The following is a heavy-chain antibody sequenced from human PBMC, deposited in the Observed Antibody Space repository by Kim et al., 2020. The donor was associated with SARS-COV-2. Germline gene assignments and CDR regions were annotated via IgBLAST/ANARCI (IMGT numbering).Heavy chain of an antibody. Sequence: SETLSLTCAVSGGSFSGYYWSWIRQPPGKGLEWIGEINHSGSTNYNPSLKSRVTISVDTSKNQFSLKLSSVTAADTAVYYCARHGRCSGSYSDYWGQGTLRTVSS. D-gene: IGHD1-26*01. V-gene: IGHV4-34*01. CDR3: ARHGRCSGSYSDY. J-gene: IGHJ4*02. CDR1: GGSFSGYY. CDR2: INHSGST.